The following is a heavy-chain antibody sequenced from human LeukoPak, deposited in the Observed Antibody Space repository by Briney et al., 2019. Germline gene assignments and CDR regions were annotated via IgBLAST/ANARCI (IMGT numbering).Heavy chain of an antibody. J-gene: IGHJ4*02. CDR2: INHSGST. D-gene: IGHD2-2*02. Sequence: SETLSLTCAVYGGSFSGYYWSWIRQPPGKGLEWIGEINHSGSTNYNPSLKSRVTISVDTSKNQFSLKLSSVTAADTAVYYRARGISGASSTGYTTLVDYWGQGTLVTVSS. CDR1: GGSFSGYY. CDR3: ARGISGASSTGYTTLVDY. V-gene: IGHV4-34*01.